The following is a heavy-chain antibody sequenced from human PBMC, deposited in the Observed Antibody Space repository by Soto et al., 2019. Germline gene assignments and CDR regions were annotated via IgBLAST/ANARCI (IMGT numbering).Heavy chain of an antibody. Sequence: QMQLQQSGAGPLKPSETLSLSCIVQGGSTTGYWWTWIRQSPGKVLEWIGEVQHTGNANYNPSLKGRVTMSVDTSKNHLSLTLTSVTAADTAVYYCARPRGRSGSYRWDWYFDLWGRGTLVTVSS. D-gene: IGHD1-26*01. V-gene: IGHV4-34*01. CDR2: VQHTGNA. CDR3: ARPRGRSGSYRWDWYFDL. CDR1: GGSTTGYW. J-gene: IGHJ2*01.